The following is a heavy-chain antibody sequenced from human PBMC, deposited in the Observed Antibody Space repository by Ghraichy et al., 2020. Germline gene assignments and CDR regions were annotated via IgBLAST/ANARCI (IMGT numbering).Heavy chain of an antibody. Sequence: GGSLRLSCTASGFNVSSNYMSWVRQAPGKGLEWVSVSYRGDSSYYAGAVKGRFTMSRDNSKNTVDLQMNSVRVEDTAVYYCARAGPSSTSYAMDVWGQGTTVTVSS. CDR1: GFNVSSNY. D-gene: IGHD6-6*01. CDR2: SYRGDSS. CDR3: ARAGPSSTSYAMDV. V-gene: IGHV3-53*01. J-gene: IGHJ6*02.